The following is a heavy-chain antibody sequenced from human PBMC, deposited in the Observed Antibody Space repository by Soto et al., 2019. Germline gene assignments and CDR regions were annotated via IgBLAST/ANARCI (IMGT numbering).Heavy chain of an antibody. J-gene: IGHJ6*02. Sequence: KASETLSLTCTVSGGSISSGGYYWSWIRQHPGKGLEWIGYIYYSGSTYYNPSLKSRVTISVDTSKNQFSLKLSSVTAADTAVYYCARDRYSSSSYSYGMDVWGQGTTVTVSS. CDR2: IYYSGST. CDR3: ARDRYSSSSYSYGMDV. CDR1: GGSISSGGYY. D-gene: IGHD6-6*01. V-gene: IGHV4-31*03.